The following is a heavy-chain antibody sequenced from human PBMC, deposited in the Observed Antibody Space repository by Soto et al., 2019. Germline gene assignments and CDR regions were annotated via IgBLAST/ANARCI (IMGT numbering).Heavy chain of an antibody. CDR3: ARGKNYATYRFDP. CDR2: IYYSGST. D-gene: IGHD2-8*01. CDR1: GGSISSGDYY. V-gene: IGHV4-30-4*01. J-gene: IGHJ5*02. Sequence: SETLSLTCTVSGGSISSGDYYRSWIRQPPGKCLEWIGYIYYSGSTYYNLSLKSRVTISVDTSTNQFSLKLSSVTAAATAVYYWARGKNYATYRFDPWGQGTMVTVSS.